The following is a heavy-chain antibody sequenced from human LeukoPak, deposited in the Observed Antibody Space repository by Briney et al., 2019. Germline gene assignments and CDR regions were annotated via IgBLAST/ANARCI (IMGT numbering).Heavy chain of an antibody. CDR2: INHSGST. J-gene: IGHJ5*02. V-gene: IGHV4-34*01. CDR1: GGSFSGYY. CDR3: ARGPPPHRLLWFGELFGWFDP. Sequence: SETLSLTCAVYGGSFSGYYWSWIRQPPGKGLEWIGEINHSGSTNYNPSLKSRVTISVDTSKNQFSLKLSSVTAADMAVYYCARGPPPHRLLWFGELFGWFDPWGQGTLATVSS. D-gene: IGHD3-10*01.